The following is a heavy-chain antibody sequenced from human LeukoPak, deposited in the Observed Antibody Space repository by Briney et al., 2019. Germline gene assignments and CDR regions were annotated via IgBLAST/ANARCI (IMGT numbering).Heavy chain of an antibody. CDR3: ANYNGVVAGTHAFDI. J-gene: IGHJ3*02. CDR1: GFTFSSYW. D-gene: IGHD6-19*01. V-gene: IGHV3-7*01. CDR2: IKRDGSEK. Sequence: GGSLRLSCAASGFTFSSYWMSWVRQAPGKGLEWVANIKRDGSEKYYVDSVKGRFTISRDNSKNTLYLQMYSLRAEDTAVYYCANYNGVVAGTHAFDIWGQGTMVTVSS.